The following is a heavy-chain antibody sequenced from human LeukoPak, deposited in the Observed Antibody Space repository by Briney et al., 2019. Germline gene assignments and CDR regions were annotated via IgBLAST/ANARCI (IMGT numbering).Heavy chain of an antibody. V-gene: IGHV1-69*04. CDR1: GXTXSSXX. J-gene: IGHJ6*02. Sequence: KXSXXAXGXTXSSXXISWVRQAPGQGLEWMGRIIPILGIANYAQKFQGRVTITADKSTSTAYMELSSLRSEDTAVYYCARVRASDYYYYGMDVWGQGTTVTVSS. D-gene: IGHD3-10*01. CDR2: IIPILGIA. CDR3: ARVRASDYYYYGMDV.